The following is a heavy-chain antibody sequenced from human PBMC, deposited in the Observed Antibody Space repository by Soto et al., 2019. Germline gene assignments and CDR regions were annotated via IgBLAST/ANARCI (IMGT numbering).Heavy chain of an antibody. CDR2: VSVSGGTT. D-gene: IGHD3-22*01. CDR3: AKGLYYYDSSGYRLFDY. Sequence: GGSLRLSCAASGFMFNHYAMSWVRQAPGKGLEWVSTVSVSGGTTYYADSLKGRFTISRDNSKKTVYLQMNRLRADDTAIYYCAKGLYYYDSSGYRLFDYWGQGTRVTVSS. J-gene: IGHJ4*02. CDR1: GFMFNHYA. V-gene: IGHV3-23*01.